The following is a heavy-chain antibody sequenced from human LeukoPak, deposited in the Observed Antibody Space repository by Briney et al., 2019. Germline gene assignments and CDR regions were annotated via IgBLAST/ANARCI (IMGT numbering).Heavy chain of an antibody. D-gene: IGHD3-22*01. CDR1: GFTFSSYD. Sequence: GGSLRLSCAAFGFTFSSYDMSWVRQAPGKGLEWVSSISGRGGGTFYTDSVKGRFTISRDNSKNTLYLQMNSLRAEDTAVYYCANHRVGDYYDSSGKYYFDYWGQGTLVTVSS. CDR3: ANHRVGDYYDSSGKYYFDY. J-gene: IGHJ4*02. V-gene: IGHV3-23*01. CDR2: ISGRGGGT.